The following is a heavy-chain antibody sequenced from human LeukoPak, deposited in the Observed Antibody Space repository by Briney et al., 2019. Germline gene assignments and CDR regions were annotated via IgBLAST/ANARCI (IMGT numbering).Heavy chain of an antibody. D-gene: IGHD4/OR15-4a*01. CDR2: IKSKTDGGTR. CDR1: GFTSSNAW. V-gene: IGHV3-15*01. Sequence: GGSLTLSCAVSGFTSSNAWMSWVRQASGKGLEWVGRIKSKTDGGTRDYAAPVKGRFTISRDDSKNTLYLQMNSLKTEDTAVYYCTTFDYAAFLIWGQGTMVTVSS. CDR3: TTFDYAAFLI. J-gene: IGHJ3*02.